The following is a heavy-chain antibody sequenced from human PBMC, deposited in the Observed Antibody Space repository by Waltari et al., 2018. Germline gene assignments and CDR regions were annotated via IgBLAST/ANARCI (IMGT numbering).Heavy chain of an antibody. D-gene: IGHD5-18*01. J-gene: IGHJ4*02. CDR1: GGSFSGYY. CDR2: INHSGST. Sequence: QVQLQQWGAGLLKPSETLSLTCAVYGGSFSGYYWSWIRQPPGKGLEWIGEINHSGSTNYNPSLKSRVTISVDTSKNQFSLKLSSVTAADTAVYYCARDGYSSFDYWGQGTLVTVSS. CDR3: ARDGYSSFDY. V-gene: IGHV4-34*01.